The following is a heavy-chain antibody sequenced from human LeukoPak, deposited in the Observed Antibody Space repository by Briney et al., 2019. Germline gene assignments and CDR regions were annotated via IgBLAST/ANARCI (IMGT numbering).Heavy chain of an antibody. J-gene: IGHJ5*02. CDR2: IWYDGTNK. CDR1: GFAFSSFG. Sequence: GGSLRLSCAASGFAFSSFGMQWVRQAPGKGLEWVAVIWYDGTNKYYADSVKGRFTISRNNSKNTLYLQMNSLRAEDTAVYYCARATVTRWFDPWGQGTLVAVSS. CDR3: ARATVTRWFDP. V-gene: IGHV3-33*01. D-gene: IGHD4-17*01.